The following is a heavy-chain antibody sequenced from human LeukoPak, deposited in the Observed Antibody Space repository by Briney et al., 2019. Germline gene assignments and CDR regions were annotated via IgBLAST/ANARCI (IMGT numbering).Heavy chain of an antibody. Sequence: SETLSLTCAVSGGSFSGHYWNWIRQPPGKGLEWIGEIKHGGSTNYNPSLKSRVTISVDTSQKQLSLRLSSVTAADTAVYYCARGRYVTTRGGAAAGFLDYWGQGTLVTVST. CDR2: IKHGGST. V-gene: IGHV4-34*01. D-gene: IGHD6-13*01. CDR1: GGSFSGHY. J-gene: IGHJ4*02. CDR3: ARGRYVTTRGGAAAGFLDY.